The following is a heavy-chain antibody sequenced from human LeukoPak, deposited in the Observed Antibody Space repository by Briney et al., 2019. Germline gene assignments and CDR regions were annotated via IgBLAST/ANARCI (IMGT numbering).Heavy chain of an antibody. D-gene: IGHD4-11*01. J-gene: IGHJ4*01. CDR1: GFTFSSYA. Sequence: GRSLRQSCAASGFTFSSYALHWVRQAPGKGLESVAVISYDGSNKYYADSVKGRFTISRDNFKNTLYLQMNSLRAEDTAVYYCARDNYGHYFYYWGHGEPWTVSS. CDR3: ARDNYGHYFYY. V-gene: IGHV3-30-3*01. CDR2: ISYDGSNK.